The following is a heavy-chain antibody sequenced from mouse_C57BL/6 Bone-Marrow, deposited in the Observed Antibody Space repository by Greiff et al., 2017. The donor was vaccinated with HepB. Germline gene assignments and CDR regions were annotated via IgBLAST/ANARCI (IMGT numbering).Heavy chain of an antibody. J-gene: IGHJ1*03. Sequence: VQLQQPGAELVMPGASVKLSCKASGYTFTSYWMHWVKQRPGQGLEWIGEIDPSDSYTNYNQKFKDKSTLTVDKSSSTAYMQLSSLTSEDSAVYYGASRDYGSRYWYFDVWGTGTTVTVSS. V-gene: IGHV1-69*01. CDR1: GYTFTSYW. CDR3: ASRDYGSRYWYFDV. CDR2: IDPSDSYT. D-gene: IGHD1-1*01.